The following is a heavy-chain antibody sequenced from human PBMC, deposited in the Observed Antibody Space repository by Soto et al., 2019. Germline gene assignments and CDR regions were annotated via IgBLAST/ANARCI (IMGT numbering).Heavy chain of an antibody. V-gene: IGHV1-69*13. D-gene: IGHD2-21*02. CDR3: ATRYLAVTAIQAKNFDY. CDR2: IIPIFGTA. CDR1: GGTIYSYA. Sequence: RASVKVSCKHSGGTIYSYAISRVRQPPGQGHEWRGGIIPIFGTANYAQKFHVRVTITADEATSTAYMELRSLRSENTAMYYFATRYLAVTAIQAKNFDYRGQGTLGTVSS. J-gene: IGHJ4*02.